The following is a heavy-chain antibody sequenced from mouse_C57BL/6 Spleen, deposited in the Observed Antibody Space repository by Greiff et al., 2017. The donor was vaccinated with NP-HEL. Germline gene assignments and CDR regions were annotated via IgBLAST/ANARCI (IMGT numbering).Heavy chain of an antibody. D-gene: IGHD1-1*02. CDR3: ARSGVGWYFDV. CDR1: GYAFSSYW. CDR2: IYPGDGDT. Sequence: VQLQQSGPELVKPGASVKISCKASGYAFSSYWMNWVKQRPGKGLEWIGRIYPGDGDTNYNGKFKGKATLTADKSSSTAYMQLSSLTSEDSAVYFCARSGVGWYFDVWGTGTTVTVSS. V-gene: IGHV1-82*01. J-gene: IGHJ1*03.